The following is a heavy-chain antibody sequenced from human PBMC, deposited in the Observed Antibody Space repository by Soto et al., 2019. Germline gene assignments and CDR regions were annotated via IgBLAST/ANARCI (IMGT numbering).Heavy chain of an antibody. J-gene: IGHJ6*02. CDR2: IIPILGIA. V-gene: IGHV1-69*02. Sequence: QVQLVQSGAEVKKPGSSVKVSCKASGGTLSSYTISWVRQAPGQGLEWMGRIIPILGIANYAPKFQGRVTITADKSTSTAYMELRSLRSEDTAVYYWARLSGGMDVWGQGTTVTVSS. CDR1: GGTLSSYT. CDR3: ARLSGGMDV.